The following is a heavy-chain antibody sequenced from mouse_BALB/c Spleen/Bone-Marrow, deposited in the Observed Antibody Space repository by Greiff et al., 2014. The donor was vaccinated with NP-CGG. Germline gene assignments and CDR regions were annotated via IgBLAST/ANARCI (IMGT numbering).Heavy chain of an antibody. CDR2: IRNKANGYTT. V-gene: IGHV7-3*02. CDR3: TRDGSSSCWYFDV. D-gene: IGHD1-1*01. CDR1: GFTFTDYY. J-gene: IGHJ1*01. Sequence: EVMLVESGGGLVQPGGSLRLSCATSGFTFTDYYMSWVRQPPGKALEWLAFIRNKANGYTTEYSASVKGRFTISRDNSQSILYLQMNTLRAEDSATYYCTRDGSSSCWYFDVWGAGTTVTVSS.